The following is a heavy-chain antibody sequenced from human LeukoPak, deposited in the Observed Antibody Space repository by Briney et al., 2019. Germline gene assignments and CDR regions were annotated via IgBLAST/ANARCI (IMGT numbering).Heavy chain of an antibody. D-gene: IGHD3-10*01. V-gene: IGHV3-7*01. J-gene: IGHJ4*02. CDR3: VRVALYFYDSESYYFFEH. CDR2: INQDGREK. Sequence: GGSLRLSCAASGFSVSSNYMRWVGRAPAKGLEGGANINQDGREKYYEHSVKGRFTISRDNAKNSLYLQMNTLRVEDTAIYYCVRVALYFYDSESYYFFEHWGQGTPVTASS. CDR1: GFSVSSNY.